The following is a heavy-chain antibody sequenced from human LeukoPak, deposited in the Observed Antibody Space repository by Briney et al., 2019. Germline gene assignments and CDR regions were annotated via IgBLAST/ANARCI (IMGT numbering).Heavy chain of an antibody. CDR1: GGSISSSSYY. Sequence: PSETLSLTCTVSGGSISSSSYYWGWIRQPPGKGLEWIGSIYYSGSTYYNPSLKSRVTISVDTSKNQFSLKLSSVTAADTAVYYCARLLGVYDFWSGTADYWGQGTLVTVSS. CDR3: ARLLGVYDFWSGTADY. D-gene: IGHD3-3*01. V-gene: IGHV4-39*01. CDR2: IYYSGST. J-gene: IGHJ4*02.